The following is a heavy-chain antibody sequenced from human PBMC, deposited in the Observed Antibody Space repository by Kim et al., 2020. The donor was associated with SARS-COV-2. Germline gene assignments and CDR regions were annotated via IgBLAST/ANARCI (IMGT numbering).Heavy chain of an antibody. J-gene: IGHJ4*02. D-gene: IGHD3-22*01. CDR3: ARADSSGYYLYYFDY. Sequence: GGSLRLSCAASGFTLSSYSMNWVRQAPGKGLEWVSSISSSSSYIYYADSVKGRFTISRDNAKNSLYLQMNSLRAEDTAVYYCARADSSGYYLYYFDYWGQGTLVTVSS. CDR1: GFTLSSYS. V-gene: IGHV3-21*01. CDR2: ISSSSSYI.